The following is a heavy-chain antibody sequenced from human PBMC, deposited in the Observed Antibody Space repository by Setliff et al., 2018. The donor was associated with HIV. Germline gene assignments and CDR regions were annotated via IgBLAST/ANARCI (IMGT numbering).Heavy chain of an antibody. Sequence: ASVKVSCKISGFTLNELSIQWVRQAPAKGLEWMGGFDPGAGEIIYAQKFQERVTITRDMSTSTAYMELSSLRSEDTAVYYCAADRSWEEGCIGDNCYRGYTWFDPWGQGTMVTVSS. J-gene: IGHJ5*02. CDR3: AADRSWEEGCIGDNCYRGYTWFDP. D-gene: IGHD2-15*01. V-gene: IGHV1-24*01. CDR1: GFTLNELS. CDR2: FDPGAGEI.